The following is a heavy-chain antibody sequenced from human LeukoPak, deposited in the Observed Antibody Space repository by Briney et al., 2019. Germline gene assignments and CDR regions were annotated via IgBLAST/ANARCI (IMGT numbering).Heavy chain of an antibody. D-gene: IGHD3-10*01. CDR2: IYYSGST. V-gene: IGHV4-59*01. J-gene: IGHJ6*02. CDR3: ARVRGPHYYYGMDV. Sequence: SETLSLTRTVSGGSISSYYWSWIRQPPGKGLEWIGYIYYSGSTNYNPSLKSRVTISVDTSKNQFSLKLSSVTAADTAVYYCARVRGPHYYYGMDVWGQGTLVTVSS. CDR1: GGSISSYY.